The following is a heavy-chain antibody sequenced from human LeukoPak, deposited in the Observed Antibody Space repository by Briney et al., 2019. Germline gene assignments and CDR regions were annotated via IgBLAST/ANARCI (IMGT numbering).Heavy chain of an antibody. V-gene: IGHV3-73*01. CDR3: TTYYYGSGSYYPSGY. Sequence: PGGSLRLSCAASGFTFSGSAMHWVRQASGKGLEWVGRIRSKANSYATAYAASVKGRFTISRDDSKNTAYLQMNSLKTEDTAVYYCTTYYYGSGSYYPSGYWGQGTLVTVSS. CDR1: GFTFSGSA. CDR2: IRSKANSYAT. J-gene: IGHJ4*02. D-gene: IGHD3-10*01.